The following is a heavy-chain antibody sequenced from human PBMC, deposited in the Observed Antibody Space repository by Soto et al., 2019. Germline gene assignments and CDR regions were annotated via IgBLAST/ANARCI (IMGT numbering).Heavy chain of an antibody. Sequence: PGGSLRLSCAASGFSFSTYWMDWVRQAPGQGLEWVANINQDGSEKHFVDSVKGRFTISRDNAKNSLYLQMSSLTAEDSALYYCSRSLDYWGQGTLVTVSS. CDR3: SRSLDY. V-gene: IGHV3-7*01. CDR2: INQDGSEK. CDR1: GFSFSTYW. J-gene: IGHJ4*02.